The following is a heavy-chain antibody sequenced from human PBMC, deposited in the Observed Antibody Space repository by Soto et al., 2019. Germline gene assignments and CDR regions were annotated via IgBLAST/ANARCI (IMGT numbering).Heavy chain of an antibody. CDR1: GFTFSSYA. V-gene: IGHV3-23*01. CDR3: AKDLWDIVVVVAATGNAFDI. J-gene: IGHJ3*02. Sequence: GGSLRLSCAASGFTFSSYAMSWVRQAPGKGLEWVSAISGSGGSTYYAESGKGRFTIHRDNSKNTLYLQMNSLRAEDTAVYYCAKDLWDIVVVVAATGNAFDIWGQGTMVTVSS. CDR2: ISGSGGST. D-gene: IGHD2-15*01.